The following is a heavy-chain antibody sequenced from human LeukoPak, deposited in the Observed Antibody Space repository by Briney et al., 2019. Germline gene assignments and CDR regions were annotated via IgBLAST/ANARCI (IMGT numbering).Heavy chain of an antibody. CDR1: GGTFSSYA. Sequence: GASVKVSCKASGGTFSSYAISWVRQAPGQGLEWMGGIIPIFGTANYAQKLQGRVTMTTDTSTSTAYMELRSLRSDDTAVYYCARTQVPAAPVSSYYFDYWGQGTLVTVSS. J-gene: IGHJ4*02. CDR3: ARTQVPAAPVSSYYFDY. D-gene: IGHD2-2*01. V-gene: IGHV1-69*05. CDR2: IIPIFGTA.